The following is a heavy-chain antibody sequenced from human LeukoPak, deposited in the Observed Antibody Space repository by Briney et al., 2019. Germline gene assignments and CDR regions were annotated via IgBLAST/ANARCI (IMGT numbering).Heavy chain of an antibody. CDR2: INPSGGRT. V-gene: IGHV1-46*01. Sequence: ASVKVSCKASGYTFTSYYMHWVRQAPGQELEWMGIINPSGGRTSYAQKFQGRVTMTRDTSTSTVYMELSSLRSEDTAVYYCARPERGYSYGAYYYYGMDVWGQGTTVTVSS. D-gene: IGHD5-18*01. J-gene: IGHJ6*02. CDR1: GYTFTSYY. CDR3: ARPERGYSYGAYYYYGMDV.